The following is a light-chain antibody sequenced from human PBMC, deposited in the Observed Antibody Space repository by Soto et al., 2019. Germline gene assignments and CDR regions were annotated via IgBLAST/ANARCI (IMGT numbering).Light chain of an antibody. J-gene: IGKJ5*01. CDR3: QQYGSSPPSVT. CDR1: QSISSW. Sequence: DIQMTKSPFTLSASVGDRVTITCRASQSISSWLAWYQQKPGKAPKLLIYKASTLESGVPSNFSGSGSGTEFTLTISSLQPEDFAVYYCQQYGSSPPSVTFGQGTRLEI. CDR2: KAS. V-gene: IGKV1-5*03.